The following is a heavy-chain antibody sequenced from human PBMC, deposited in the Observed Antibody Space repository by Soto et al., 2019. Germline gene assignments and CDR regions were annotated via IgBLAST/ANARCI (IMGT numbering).Heavy chain of an antibody. CDR1: GGTFSNYA. CDR3: ARVEAVAGLYNYHGLDV. Sequence: QVQLVQSGAEVTKPGSSVKVSCKVSGGTFSNYAIDWVRLAHGHGLEWMGGIVPIFGTTYYTQKFQGRATIVADDSTTTAYWEMSSLSSEDTAVYYCARVEAVAGLYNYHGLDVWGQGTAVTVSS. CDR2: IVPIFGTT. V-gene: IGHV1-69*12. D-gene: IGHD6-19*01. J-gene: IGHJ6*02.